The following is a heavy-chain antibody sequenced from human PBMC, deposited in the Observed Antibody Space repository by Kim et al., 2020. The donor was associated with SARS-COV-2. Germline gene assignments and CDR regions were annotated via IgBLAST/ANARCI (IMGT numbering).Heavy chain of an antibody. J-gene: IGHJ4*02. Sequence: GGSLRLSCTASGFTFTAYGINWVRQAPGKGLEWVSYIGSSSAMYHADSVKGRFAISRDNGKNSVYLQMNNLRDEDTAVYYCTGAWSDWGQGTLVTVSS. CDR3: TGAWSD. V-gene: IGHV3-48*02. D-gene: IGHD2-8*02. CDR1: GFTFTAYG. CDR2: IGSSSAM.